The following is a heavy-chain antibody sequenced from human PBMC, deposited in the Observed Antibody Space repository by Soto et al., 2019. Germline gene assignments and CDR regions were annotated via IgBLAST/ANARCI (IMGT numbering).Heavy chain of an antibody. V-gene: IGHV3-48*01. Sequence: EEQLVESGGGLVQPGGSLRLSCAASGFTFSNHVMNWVRQAPGRGLEWVSSINRDFNTYYADSVKGRFTISRENAKDSXXXXXXXXXXXXXXVYYCVNGDYYVGQGTLVTVSS. CDR1: GFTFSNHV. CDR3: VNGDYY. CDR2: INRDFNT. J-gene: IGHJ4*02. D-gene: IGHD4-17*01.